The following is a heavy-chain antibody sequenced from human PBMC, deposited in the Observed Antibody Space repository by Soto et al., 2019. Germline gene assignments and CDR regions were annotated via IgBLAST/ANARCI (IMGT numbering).Heavy chain of an antibody. D-gene: IGHD6-6*01. Sequence: WASVKVSCKASGGTFSSYAISWVRQAPGQGLEWMGGIIPIFGTANYAQKFQGRVTITADKSTSTAYMELSSLRSEDTAVYYCASREYSSSFDYWGQGTLVTVSS. CDR2: IIPIFGTA. CDR3: ASREYSSSFDY. CDR1: GGTFSSYA. J-gene: IGHJ4*02. V-gene: IGHV1-69*06.